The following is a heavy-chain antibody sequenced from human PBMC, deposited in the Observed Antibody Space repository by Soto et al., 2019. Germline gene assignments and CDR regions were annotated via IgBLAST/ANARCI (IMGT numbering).Heavy chain of an antibody. V-gene: IGHV1-18*01. CDR1: GYTFTTYG. Sequence: QVQLVQSGAEVKKPGASVTVSCKASGYTFTTYGVSWVRQAPGQGLEWLGWINGYNGNAKYAENLQGRVSMTTDTSXXTAYMEPRSLRSDDTAAYYRAMMGDVPYYYYGMDAWGQGTTVTVSS. CDR3: AMMGDVPYYYYGMDA. D-gene: IGHD6-6*01. J-gene: IGHJ6*02. CDR2: INGYNGNA.